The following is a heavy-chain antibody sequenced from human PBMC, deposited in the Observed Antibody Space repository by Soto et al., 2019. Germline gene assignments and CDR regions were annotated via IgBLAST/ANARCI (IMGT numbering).Heavy chain of an antibody. CDR3: AKRKGGSQLVYFDY. J-gene: IGHJ4*02. D-gene: IGHD2-15*01. Sequence: GGSLRLSCAASGFTFSSYAMSWVRQAPGKGLEWVSAISGSGGSTYYADSVKGRFTISRDNSKNTLYLQMNSLRAEDTAVYYYAKRKGGSQLVYFDYWGQGTLVTVSS. CDR2: ISGSGGST. CDR1: GFTFSSYA. V-gene: IGHV3-23*01.